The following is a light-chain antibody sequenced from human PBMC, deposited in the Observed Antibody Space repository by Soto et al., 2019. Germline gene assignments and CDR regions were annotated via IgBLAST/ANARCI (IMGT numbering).Light chain of an antibody. CDR3: GADHGSGSNVAFYV. J-gene: IGLJ1*01. CDR2: VGTGGMVG. CDR1: SGYSNYK. Sequence: QSVLTQPPSASASLGASVTLTCTLSSGYSNYKVDWYQQRPGQGPRFVMRVGTGGMVGAKGDGIPDRFSVLGSGLNRYLTIKNIQEDDESDYHCGADHGSGSNVAFYVFEPGTNLTVL. V-gene: IGLV9-49*01.